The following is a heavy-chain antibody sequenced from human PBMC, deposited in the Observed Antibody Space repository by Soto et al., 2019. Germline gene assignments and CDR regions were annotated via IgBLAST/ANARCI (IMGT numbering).Heavy chain of an antibody. D-gene: IGHD6-19*01. CDR2: IIPILDVA. J-gene: IGHJ4*02. V-gene: IGHV1-69*02. CDR1: GGSFTRNT. CDR3: GRYCSGTTCTVAS. Sequence: QVQLVQSGAEVQKPGSSVKVSCKPSGGSFTRNTICWVRQAPGHGLEWMGRIIPILDVANYAQKFQGRVTITADKPTSTAYMGLSSLTSDDTAVYYCGRYCSGTTCTVASWGQGTVVIVSS.